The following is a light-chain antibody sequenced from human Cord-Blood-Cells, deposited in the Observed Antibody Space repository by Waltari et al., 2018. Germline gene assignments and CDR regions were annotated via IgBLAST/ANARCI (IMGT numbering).Light chain of an antibody. CDR1: QSISSY. J-gene: IGKJ2*03. CDR3: QQSYSTPRS. CDR2: AAS. V-gene: IGKV1-39*01. Sequence: DIQLTQSPSSLSASLGVRVTITCRASQSISSYLNWYQQKPGKAPKLLIYAASSLQSGVPSRFSGSGSGTDFTLTISSLQPEDFETYYCQQSYSTPRSFGQGTKLEIK.